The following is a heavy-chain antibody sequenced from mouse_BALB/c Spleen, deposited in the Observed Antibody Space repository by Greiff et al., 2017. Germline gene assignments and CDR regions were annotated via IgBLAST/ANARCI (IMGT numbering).Heavy chain of an antibody. J-gene: IGHJ4*01. Sequence: EVKLMESGGGLVKPGGSLKLSCAASGFTFSDYYMYWVRQTPEKRLEWVATISDGGSYTYYPDSVKGRFTISRDNAKNNLYLQMSSLKSEDTAMYYCARGHDAMDYWGQGTSVTVSS. D-gene: IGHD2-12*01. CDR3: ARGHDAMDY. V-gene: IGHV5-4*02. CDR1: GFTFSDYY. CDR2: ISDGGSYT.